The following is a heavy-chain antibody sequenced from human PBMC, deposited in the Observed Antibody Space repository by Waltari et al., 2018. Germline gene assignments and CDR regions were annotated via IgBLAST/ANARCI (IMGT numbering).Heavy chain of an antibody. D-gene: IGHD3-22*01. V-gene: IGHV5-51*01. CDR2: SYPGDSDT. CDR1: GYSFTSSW. CDR3: ARQPSDITMIVPGGDDAFDI. J-gene: IGHJ3*02. Sequence: EVQLVQSGAEVKKPGESLKISCTGSGYSFTSSWIGWVRHMPGKGLWWMGISYPGDSDTRYSPAVQGQVTISADKSISTAYLQWSSLKASDTAMYYCARQPSDITMIVPGGDDAFDIWGQGTMVTVSS.